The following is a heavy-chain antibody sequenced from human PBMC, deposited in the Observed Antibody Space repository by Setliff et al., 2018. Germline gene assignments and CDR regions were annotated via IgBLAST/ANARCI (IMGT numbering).Heavy chain of an antibody. D-gene: IGHD3-3*01. Sequence: KTSETLSLTCSVSGDSINSGTYYWSWFRQSAGKGLEWIGRIYTGGSTNYNPSLKSRVTISVDTSKNQFSLKLSSVTAADTAVYYCARAFTYYNFWSGYGYGMDVWGQGTTVTVSS. CDR3: ARAFTYYNFWSGYGYGMDV. J-gene: IGHJ6*02. CDR2: IYTGGST. CDR1: GDSINSGTYY. V-gene: IGHV4-61*02.